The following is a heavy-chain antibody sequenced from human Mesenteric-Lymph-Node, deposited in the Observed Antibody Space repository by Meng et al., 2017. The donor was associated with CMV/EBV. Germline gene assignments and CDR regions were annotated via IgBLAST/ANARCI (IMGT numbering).Heavy chain of an antibody. CDR3: ARFSGLAGSGVSTGDFDY. CDR1: GYTFTNYD. V-gene: IGHV1-8*01. J-gene: IGHJ4*02. D-gene: IGHD3-3*01. CDR2: MNPNSGNT. Sequence: ASVKVSCKASGYTFTNYDINWVRQATGQGLEWMGWMNPNSGNTGYAQKFQGRVTMTRNTSISTAYMELSSLRSEDTAVYYCARFSGLAGSGVSTGDFDYWGQGTLVTVSS.